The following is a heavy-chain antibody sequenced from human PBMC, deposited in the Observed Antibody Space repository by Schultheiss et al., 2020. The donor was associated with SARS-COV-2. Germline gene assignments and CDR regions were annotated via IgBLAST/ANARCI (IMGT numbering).Heavy chain of an antibody. Sequence: SETLSLTCTVSGGSISSYYWSWIRQPPGKGLEWIGYIYYSGSTYYNPSLKSRVTMSVDTSKNQFSLKLSSVTAADTAVYYCARGSQDTVIPDYWGQGTLVTVSS. CDR2: IYYSGST. J-gene: IGHJ4*02. D-gene: IGHD4-17*01. CDR3: ARGSQDTVIPDY. CDR1: GGSISSYY. V-gene: IGHV4-59*12.